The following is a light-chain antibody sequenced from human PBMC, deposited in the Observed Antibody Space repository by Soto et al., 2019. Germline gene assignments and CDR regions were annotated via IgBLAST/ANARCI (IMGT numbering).Light chain of an antibody. CDR1: QSVSSSF. V-gene: IGKV3-20*01. J-gene: IGKJ1*01. Sequence: EIVLTQSPGTLSLSPGERATLSCRASQSVSSSFLAWYQQKVGQAPRLLIYGASSRATGIPARFSGSGSGADFALTISSLEPEDFAVYYCQQRADWPITFGQGTKVDIK. CDR3: QQRADWPIT. CDR2: GAS.